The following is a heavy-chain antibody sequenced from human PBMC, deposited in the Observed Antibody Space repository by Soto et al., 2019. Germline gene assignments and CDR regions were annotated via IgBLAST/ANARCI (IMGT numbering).Heavy chain of an antibody. V-gene: IGHV1-69*02. J-gene: IGHJ5*02. CDR1: GGTFSSYT. Sequence: QVQLVQSGAEVKKPGSSVKVSCKASGGTFSSYTISWVRQAPGQGLEWMGRIIPILGIANYAQKFQGRVTITADKSTSTAYMELSSLRSEDTAVYYCARSQSTMIVQWKDWFDPWGQGTLVTVSS. CDR2: IIPILGIA. D-gene: IGHD3-22*01. CDR3: ARSQSTMIVQWKDWFDP.